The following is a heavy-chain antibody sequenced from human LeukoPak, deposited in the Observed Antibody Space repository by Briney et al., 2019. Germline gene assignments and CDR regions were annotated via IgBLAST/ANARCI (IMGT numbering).Heavy chain of an antibody. J-gene: IGHJ4*02. CDR3: AKEYYYDSSGYWLL. Sequence: SETLSLTCTVSGGSISSYYWSWIRQPPGKGLEWIGYIYYSGSTNYNPSLKGRVTISVDTSKNQFSLKLSSVTAADTAVYYCAKEYYYDSSGYWLLWGQGTLVTVSS. V-gene: IGHV4-59*01. D-gene: IGHD3-22*01. CDR2: IYYSGST. CDR1: GGSISSYY.